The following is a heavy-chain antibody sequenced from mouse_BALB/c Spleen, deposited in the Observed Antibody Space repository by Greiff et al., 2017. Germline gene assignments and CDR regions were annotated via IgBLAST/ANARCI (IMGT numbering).Heavy chain of an antibody. CDR1: GFSLTSYG. CDR3: ARNGHYYGSLYAMDY. J-gene: IGHJ4*01. V-gene: IGHV2-2*02. D-gene: IGHD1-1*01. Sequence: QVQLQQSGPGLVQPSQSLSITCTVSGFSLTSYGVHWVRQSPGKGLEWLGVIWSGGSTDYNAAFISKLSISKDNSKSQVFFKMNSLQANDTAIYYCARNGHYYGSLYAMDYWGQGTSVTVSS. CDR2: IWSGGST.